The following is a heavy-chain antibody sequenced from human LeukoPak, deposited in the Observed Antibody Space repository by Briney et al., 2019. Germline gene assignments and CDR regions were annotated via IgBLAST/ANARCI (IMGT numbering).Heavy chain of an antibody. Sequence: SSVKVSCKASGGTFSSYGISWVRQAPGQGLEWMGWISAYNGNTNHAQKLQGRVTMTTDTSTSTAYMELRSLRSDDTAVYYCARVRGSARHYFDYWGQGTLVTVSS. CDR2: ISAYNGNT. V-gene: IGHV1-18*01. CDR1: GGTFSSYG. CDR3: ARVRGSARHYFDY. J-gene: IGHJ4*02. D-gene: IGHD1-26*01.